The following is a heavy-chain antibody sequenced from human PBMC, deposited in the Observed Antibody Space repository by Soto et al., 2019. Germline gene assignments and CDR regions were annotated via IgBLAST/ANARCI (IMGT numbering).Heavy chain of an antibody. CDR3: ANQDIPFPRGYSTYELSCGMDV. V-gene: IGHV3-23*01. CDR2: ISGSGGST. J-gene: IGHJ6*02. Sequence: GGSLRLSCAPAGFTFSSYAMSWVRQATGKGLEWVPAISGSGGSTYYADSVKGRFTIPRHNSKNTLYLQMNSLRAEDTAPYYGANQDIPFPRGYSTYELSCGMDVWGLGITVTDSS. D-gene: IGHD6-25*01. CDR1: GFTFSSYA.